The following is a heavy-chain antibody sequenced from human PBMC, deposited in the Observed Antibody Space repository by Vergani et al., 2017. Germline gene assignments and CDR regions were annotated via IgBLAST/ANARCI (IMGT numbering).Heavy chain of an antibody. CDR1: GGSIRSSNW. D-gene: IGHD2-15*01. J-gene: IGHJ4*02. CDR3: ARFQGYCSGGSCYSFEY. CDR2: IYHSGCT. Sequence: QVQLQESGPGLVKPSGTLSLTCAVSGGSIRSSNWWSWVRQPPGKGLEWIGEIYHSGCTNYNPSLNSRVTISVDKSKNQFSLKLSSVTAADTAVYYCARFQGYCSGGSCYSFEYWGQGTLVTVSS. V-gene: IGHV4-4*02.